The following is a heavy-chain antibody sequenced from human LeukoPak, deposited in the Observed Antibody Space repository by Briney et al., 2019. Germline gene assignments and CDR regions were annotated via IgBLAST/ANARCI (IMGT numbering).Heavy chain of an antibody. J-gene: IGHJ5*02. CDR2: IYYSGST. CDR1: GVSISSYY. V-gene: IGHV4-59*01. CDR3: ARGGVRYSSSWYWFDP. D-gene: IGHD6-13*01. Sequence: SETLSLTCTVSGVSISSYYWSWLRQPPGKGLEWIGYIYYSGSTNYNPSLKSRVTISVDTSKNQFSLKLSSVTAADTAVYYCARGGVRYSSSWYWFDPWGQGTLVTVSS.